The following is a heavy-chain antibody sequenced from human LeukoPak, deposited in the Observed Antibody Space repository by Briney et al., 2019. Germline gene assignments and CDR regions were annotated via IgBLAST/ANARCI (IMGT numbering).Heavy chain of an antibody. CDR2: IIPIFGTA. Sequence: GASVKVSCKASGYTFTNYGISWVRQAPGQGLEWMGGIIPIFGTANYAQKFQGRVTITADESTSTAYMELSSLRSEDTAVYYCAIHSRGPFLEWLSEDYWGQGTLVTVSS. CDR1: GYTFTNYG. CDR3: AIHSRGPFLEWLSEDY. D-gene: IGHD3-3*01. J-gene: IGHJ4*02. V-gene: IGHV1-69*13.